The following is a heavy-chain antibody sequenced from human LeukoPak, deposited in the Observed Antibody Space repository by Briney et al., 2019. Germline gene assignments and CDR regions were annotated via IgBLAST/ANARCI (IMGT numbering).Heavy chain of an antibody. Sequence: PSETLSLTCAVYGGSFSGYYWSWIRQPPGKGLEWIGEINHSGSTNYNPSLKSRVTTSVDTSKNQFSLKLSSVTAADTAVYYCARGPYCTNGVCHKGFDYWGQGTLVTVSS. V-gene: IGHV4-34*01. D-gene: IGHD2-8*01. CDR2: INHSGST. CDR1: GGSFSGYY. CDR3: ARGPYCTNGVCHKGFDY. J-gene: IGHJ4*02.